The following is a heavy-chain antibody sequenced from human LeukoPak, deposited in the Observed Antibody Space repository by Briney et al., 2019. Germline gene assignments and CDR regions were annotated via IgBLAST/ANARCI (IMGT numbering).Heavy chain of an antibody. CDR1: GFTFSSYA. V-gene: IGHV3-23*01. D-gene: IGHD3-3*01. CDR2: ISGSGGST. Sequence: GGSLRLSCAASGFTFSSYAMSWVRQAPGKGLEWVSAISGSGGSTYYADSVKGRFTISRDNSKNTLYLQMNSLRAEDTAVYYCARDGYYDFWSGYDYWGQGTLVTVSS. CDR3: ARDGYYDFWSGYDY. J-gene: IGHJ4*02.